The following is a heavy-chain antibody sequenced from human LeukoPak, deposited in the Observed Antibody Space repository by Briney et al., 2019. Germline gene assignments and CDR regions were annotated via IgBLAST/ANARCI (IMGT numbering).Heavy chain of an antibody. V-gene: IGHV4-39*07. CDR3: AGNDYYGSGSYVDY. Sequence: PSETLSLTCTVSGGSISSSSYYWGWIRQPPGKGLEWIGSIYYSGSTYYNPSLKSRVTISVDTSKNQFSLKLSSVTAADTAVYYCAGNDYYGSGSYVDYWGQGTLVTVSS. CDR1: GGSISSSSYY. CDR2: IYYSGST. D-gene: IGHD3-10*01. J-gene: IGHJ4*02.